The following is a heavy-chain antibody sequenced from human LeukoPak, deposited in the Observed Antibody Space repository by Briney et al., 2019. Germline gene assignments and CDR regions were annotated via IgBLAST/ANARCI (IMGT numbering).Heavy chain of an antibody. V-gene: IGHV3-23*01. CDR1: GFTFSSYA. D-gene: IGHD3-10*01. Sequence: PGGSLRLSCAASGFTFSSYAMGWVRQAPGKGLQWVSVIYSGGSTYYADSVKGRFTISRDNSKNTLYLQMNSLRAEDTAVYYCARENNFGSGMDVWGQGTTVTVSS. CDR2: IYSGGST. CDR3: ARENNFGSGMDV. J-gene: IGHJ6*02.